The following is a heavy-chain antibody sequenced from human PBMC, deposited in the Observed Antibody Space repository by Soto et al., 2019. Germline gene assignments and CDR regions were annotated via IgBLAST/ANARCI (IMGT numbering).Heavy chain of an antibody. CDR2: ISGYNGKT. Sequence: QVQLVQSGAEVKKPGASVKVSCKASGYTFTSFGFSWVRQAPGRGLEWMGWISGYNGKTDYAERLQGRVTMTTDTSTSTAYMELRSLRSDDTAVYYCARDLWVPTGLFEYWGQGTLVTVSS. CDR3: ARDLWVPTGLFEY. D-gene: IGHD5-12*01. J-gene: IGHJ4*02. V-gene: IGHV1-18*01. CDR1: GYTFTSFG.